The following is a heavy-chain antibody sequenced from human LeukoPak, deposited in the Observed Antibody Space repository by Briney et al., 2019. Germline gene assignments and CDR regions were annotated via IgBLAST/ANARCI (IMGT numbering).Heavy chain of an antibody. V-gene: IGHV4-39*01. CDR2: IYYSGST. CDR3: ARHVGMIWFDP. D-gene: IGHD2-21*01. CDR1: GGSISSSSYY. J-gene: IGHJ5*02. Sequence: SETLSLTCTVSGGSISSSSYYWGWIRQPPGKGLEWIGSIYYSGSTYYNPSLKSRVTISVDTSKNQFSLKLSSVTAADTAVYYCARHVGMIWFDPWGRGTLVTVSS.